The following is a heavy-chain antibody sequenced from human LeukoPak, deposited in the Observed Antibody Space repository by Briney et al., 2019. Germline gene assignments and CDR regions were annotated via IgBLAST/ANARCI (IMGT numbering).Heavy chain of an antibody. V-gene: IGHV1-2*02. D-gene: IGHD6-13*01. CDR3: ARVSSSSWTFNFDP. Sequence: ASVKVSCKASGYTFTSYYMHWVRQAPGQGLEWMGWINPNSGGTNYAQKFQGRVTMTRDTSISTAYMELSRLRSDDTAVYYCARVSSSSWTFNFDPWGQGTLVTVSS. CDR2: INPNSGGT. J-gene: IGHJ5*02. CDR1: GYTFTSYY.